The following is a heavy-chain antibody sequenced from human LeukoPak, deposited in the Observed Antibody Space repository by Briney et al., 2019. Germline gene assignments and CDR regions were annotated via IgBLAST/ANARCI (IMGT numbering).Heavy chain of an antibody. CDR3: ARDSSVVTYHDAFDI. Sequence: GASVKVSCKASGYTFTGYYMHWVRQAPGQGLEWMGWINPNSGGTNYAQKFQGRVTMTRDTSISTAYMELSRLRSDDTAVYYCARDSSVVTYHDAFDIWGQGTMVTVSS. CDR2: INPNSGGT. CDR1: GYTFTGYY. D-gene: IGHD4-23*01. V-gene: IGHV1-2*02. J-gene: IGHJ3*02.